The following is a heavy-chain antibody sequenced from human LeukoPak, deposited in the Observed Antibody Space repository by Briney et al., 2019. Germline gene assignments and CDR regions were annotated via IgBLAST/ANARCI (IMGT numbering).Heavy chain of an antibody. Sequence: RGCLRTSCEAPGFTFTNAWGSWGRPAPGKGRGWVGRIRRKTDGGTADYAAPVMGRFTISRDDSNNTLYLQMNSLKTEDTAVYYCISGFCSSASCYAWGRGTLVIVSS. V-gene: IGHV3-15*01. CDR2: IRRKTDGGTA. CDR1: GFTFTNAW. CDR3: ISGFCSSASCYA. D-gene: IGHD2-2*01. J-gene: IGHJ4*02.